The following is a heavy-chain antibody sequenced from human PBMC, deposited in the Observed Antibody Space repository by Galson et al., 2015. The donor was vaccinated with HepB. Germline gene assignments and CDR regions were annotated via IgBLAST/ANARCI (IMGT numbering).Heavy chain of an antibody. Sequence: LRLSCAASGFTFSSHAMSWVRQAPGKGLEWVSSISGSGGSTYYADSVKGRFSISRDNSKNTLYLQINSLRAEDTAVYYCAKNPRDAGIPEDYWGQGTLVTVSS. J-gene: IGHJ4*02. D-gene: IGHD2-21*01. CDR2: ISGSGGST. CDR1: GFTFSSHA. CDR3: AKNPRDAGIPEDY. V-gene: IGHV3-23*01.